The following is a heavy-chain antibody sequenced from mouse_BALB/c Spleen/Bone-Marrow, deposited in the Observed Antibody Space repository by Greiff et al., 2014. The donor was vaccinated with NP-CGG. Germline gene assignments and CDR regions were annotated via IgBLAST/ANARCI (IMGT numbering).Heavy chain of an antibody. J-gene: IGHJ2*01. CDR2: IHPSDSYT. CDR3: TRSGGYYFDY. Sequence: QVQLQQSGAELVGPGASVKLSCKASGYTFTSYWINWVKQRPGQGLEWIGNIHPSDSYTNYNQKFKDKATLTVDKSSSTAYMQLSSPTSEDSAVYYCTRSGGYYFDYWGQGTTLTVSS. V-gene: IGHV1-69*02. CDR1: GYTFTSYW.